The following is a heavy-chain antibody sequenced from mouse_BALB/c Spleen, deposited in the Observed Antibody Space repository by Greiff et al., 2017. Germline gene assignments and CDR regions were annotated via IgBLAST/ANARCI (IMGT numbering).Heavy chain of an antibody. CDR3: TRSITTGAMDY. Sequence: VKLQQSGAELVRPGASVTLSCKASGYTFTDYEMHWVKQTPVHGLEWIGAIDPETGGTAYNQKFKGKATLTADKSSSTAYMELRSLTSEDSAVYYCTRSITTGAMDYWGQGTSVTVSS. J-gene: IGHJ4*01. CDR1: GYTFTDYE. CDR2: IDPETGGT. V-gene: IGHV1-15*01. D-gene: IGHD2-4*01.